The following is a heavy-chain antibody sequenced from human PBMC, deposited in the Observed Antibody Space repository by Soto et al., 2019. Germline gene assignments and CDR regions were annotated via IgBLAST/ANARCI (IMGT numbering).Heavy chain of an antibody. CDR3: MRDLALMADF. CDR2: ILYDGSKK. V-gene: IGHV3-30*03. J-gene: IGHJ4*02. Sequence: VQLVESGGGVVHPGGSLRLSCVASGFSLNTYGIYWVRQSPGKGLQWMAQILYDGSKKHYADSVKGRFTITRDNSKNTVYLQMDSLRVDDTAMYYCMRDLALMADFWGQGTLVIVSS. CDR1: GFSLNTYG.